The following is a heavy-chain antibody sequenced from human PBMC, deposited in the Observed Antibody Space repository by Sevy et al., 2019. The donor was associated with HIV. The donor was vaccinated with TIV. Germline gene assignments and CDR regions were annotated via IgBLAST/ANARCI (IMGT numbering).Heavy chain of an antibody. CDR1: GFTFNNFW. Sequence: GGSLRLSCVASGFTFNNFWMAWVRQAPGKGLEWFANIKPDGSESNHVGSVKGRFTISRDNAKNSLYLQMNSLTAEDTTVYYCARDVGGRYFDYWGQGTLVTVSS. CDR2: IKPDGSES. J-gene: IGHJ4*01. D-gene: IGHD3-16*01. V-gene: IGHV3-7*03. CDR3: ARDVGGRYFDY.